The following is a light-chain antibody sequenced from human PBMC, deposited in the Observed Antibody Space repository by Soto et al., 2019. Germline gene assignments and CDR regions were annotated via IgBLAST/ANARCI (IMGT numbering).Light chain of an antibody. Sequence: DVLMTQSPSYLSASVGDRVTITCQASQDINNYLNWYQQKPGKAPKLLIYDASNLETGVPLRFSGSGSVTEFTFTISSLQPEDVATYYCQQCDNLPYTFGQGTKLEMK. CDR1: QDINNY. J-gene: IGKJ2*01. V-gene: IGKV1-33*01. CDR3: QQCDNLPYT. CDR2: DAS.